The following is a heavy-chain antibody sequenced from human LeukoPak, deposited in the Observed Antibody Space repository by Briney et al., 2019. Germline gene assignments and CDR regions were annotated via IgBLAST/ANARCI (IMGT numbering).Heavy chain of an antibody. V-gene: IGHV4-38-2*02. Sequence: SETLSLTCTVSGYSISTGYYWDWIRQPPGKGLEWIGTFYHGGSTYYNPSLKSRVTISVDTSKNQFSLNPTSVTAADTAVYYCAREVDYDILTGQNGGKYYYYMDVWGKGTTVTISS. D-gene: IGHD3-9*01. CDR3: AREVDYDILTGQNGGKYYYYMDV. CDR2: FYHGGST. CDR1: GYSISTGYY. J-gene: IGHJ6*03.